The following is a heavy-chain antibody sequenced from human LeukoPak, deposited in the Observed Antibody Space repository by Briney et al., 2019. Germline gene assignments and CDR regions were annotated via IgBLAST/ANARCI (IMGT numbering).Heavy chain of an antibody. CDR3: ARDCGGSCYGVPDY. CDR2: INAGNSNT. V-gene: IGHV1-3*03. J-gene: IGHJ4*02. CDR1: GYTFTSYA. Sequence: GASVKVSCKASGYTFTSYAMHWVRQAPGQRLEWMGWINAGNSNTKYSQEFQGRVTITRDTSASTAYMELSSLRSEDMAVYYCARDCGGSCYGVPDYWGQGTLVTVSS. D-gene: IGHD2-15*01.